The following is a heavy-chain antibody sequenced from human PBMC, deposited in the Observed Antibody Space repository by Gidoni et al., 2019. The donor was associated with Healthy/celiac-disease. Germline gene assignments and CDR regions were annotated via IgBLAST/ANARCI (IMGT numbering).Heavy chain of an antibody. D-gene: IGHD3-16*02. Sequence: QVQLVQSGAEVKKPGASVKVSCKASGYTFTSYGISWVRQAPGQGLEWMGWISAYNGNTNYAQKLQGRVTMTTDTSTSTAYMELRSLRSDDTAVYYCARALMGELSLYTKKSTNRSDVGNGMDVWGQGTTVTVSS. J-gene: IGHJ6*02. CDR2: ISAYNGNT. V-gene: IGHV1-18*01. CDR1: GYTFTSYG. CDR3: ARALMGELSLYTKKSTNRSDVGNGMDV.